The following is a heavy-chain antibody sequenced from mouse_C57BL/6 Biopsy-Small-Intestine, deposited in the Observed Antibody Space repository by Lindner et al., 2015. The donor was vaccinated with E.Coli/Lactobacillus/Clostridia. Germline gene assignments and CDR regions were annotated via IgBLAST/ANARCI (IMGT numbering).Heavy chain of an antibody. V-gene: IGHV14-2*01. CDR3: APLFDY. CDR2: IDPRDDET. CDR1: GLNIKDYY. J-gene: IGHJ2*02. Sequence: VQLQESGAELVKPGASVRLSCTASGLNIKDYYFHWVKQRTGQGLEWIGRIDPRDDETKYAPKFQDRATITADTSSNTAYLQLSSLTSEDTAVYYCAPLFDYWGQGTSLTVSS.